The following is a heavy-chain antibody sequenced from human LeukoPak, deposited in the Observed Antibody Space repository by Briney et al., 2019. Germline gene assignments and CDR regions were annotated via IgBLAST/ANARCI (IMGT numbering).Heavy chain of an antibody. D-gene: IGHD1-14*01. CDR1: GFAVGSNY. CDR3: ARRPGN. CDR2: IYSGGAI. Sequence: PGGSLRLSCVASGFAVGSNYMSWVRQAPGKGLEWVSLIYSGGAIRYADSVKGRFTISRDSSKNTLFLQMNDLTVEDTARYYCARRPGNWGQGIRVTVSS. V-gene: IGHV3-53*01. J-gene: IGHJ4*02.